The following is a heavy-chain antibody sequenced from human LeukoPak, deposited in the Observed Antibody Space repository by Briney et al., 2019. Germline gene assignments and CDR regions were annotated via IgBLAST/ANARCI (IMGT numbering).Heavy chain of an antibody. J-gene: IGHJ6*04. V-gene: IGHV3-11*06. Sequence: GGSLRLSCAASGFPFSDYYMTWIRQAPGKGLEWISYICSSSTYTHYADSVKGRFTISRDNAKNSLYLQMNSLRAEDTAVYYCARDKESSSWYLTPYYYGMDVWGKGTTVTVSS. CDR1: GFPFSDYY. D-gene: IGHD6-13*01. CDR2: ICSSSTYT. CDR3: ARDKESSSWYLTPYYYGMDV.